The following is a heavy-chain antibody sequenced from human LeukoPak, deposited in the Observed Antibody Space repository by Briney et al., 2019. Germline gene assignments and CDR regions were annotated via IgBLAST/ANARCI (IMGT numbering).Heavy chain of an antibody. J-gene: IGHJ4*02. CDR1: GFTFSSYV. Sequence: GGSLRLSCGASGFTFSSYVMTWVRQAPGKGLDWVSVINGDGDTTYYADSVKSRFTISRENAKNSLYLQMNSLRAGDTAVYCCARVGARGTFDYWGQGTLVTVSS. CDR2: INGDGDTT. D-gene: IGHD1-26*01. V-gene: IGHV3-23*01. CDR3: ARVGARGTFDY.